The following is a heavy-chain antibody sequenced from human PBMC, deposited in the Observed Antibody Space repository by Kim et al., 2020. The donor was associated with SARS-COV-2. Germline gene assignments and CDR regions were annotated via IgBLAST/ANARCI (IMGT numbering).Heavy chain of an antibody. D-gene: IGHD1-26*01. V-gene: IGHV3-21*04. J-gene: IGHJ6*02. CDR3: ARDISGLEYYYGMDV. CDR1: GFTFSSYS. CDR2: ISSSSSYI. Sequence: GGSLRLSCAASGFTFSSYSMNWVRQAPGKGLEWVSSISSSSSYIYYADSVKGRFTISRDNAKNSLYLQMNSLRAEDTAVYYCARDISGLEYYYGMDVWGQGTTVTVSS.